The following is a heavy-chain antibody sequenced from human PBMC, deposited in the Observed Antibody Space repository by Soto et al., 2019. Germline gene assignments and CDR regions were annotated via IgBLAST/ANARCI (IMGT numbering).Heavy chain of an antibody. D-gene: IGHD3-10*01. CDR2: IIPIFGTA. J-gene: IGHJ5*02. V-gene: IGHV1-69*06. CDR1: GGTFSSYA. CDR3: ARGHYQRRGFANWIYP. Sequence: GASVKVSCKASGGTFSSYAISWVRQAPGQGLEWMGGIIPIFGTANYAQKFQGRVTITADKSTSTAYMEMSSLRSEDTAVYYCARGHYQRRGFANWIYPWCVGILFTDS.